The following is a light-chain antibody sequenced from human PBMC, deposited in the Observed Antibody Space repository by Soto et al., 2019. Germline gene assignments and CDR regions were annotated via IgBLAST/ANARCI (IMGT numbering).Light chain of an antibody. CDR2: DAS. V-gene: IGKV3-11*01. CDR3: QQRSNWPKLT. Sequence: VWTQSTGTLSLSPGERATLSCRASQSVSSYLAWYQQKPGQAPRLLIYDASNRATGIPARFSGSGSGTDFTLTISSLEPEDFAVYYCQQRSNWPKLTFGGGTKVDIK. J-gene: IGKJ4*01. CDR1: QSVSSY.